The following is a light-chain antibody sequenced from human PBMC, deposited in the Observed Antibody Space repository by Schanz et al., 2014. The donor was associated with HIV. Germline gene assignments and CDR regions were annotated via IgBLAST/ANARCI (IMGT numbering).Light chain of an antibody. CDR1: SRDIGGWNY. Sequence: QSALTQPASVSGSPGQSITISCTGTSRDIGGWNYVSWYQQYPGKAPKLIIFDVDNRPSGVSWRFSASKSGNTASLTISGLQAEDEADYYCNSYTSKNTPIFGGGTKVTVL. CDR3: NSYTSKNTPI. CDR2: DVD. V-gene: IGLV2-14*01. J-gene: IGLJ2*01.